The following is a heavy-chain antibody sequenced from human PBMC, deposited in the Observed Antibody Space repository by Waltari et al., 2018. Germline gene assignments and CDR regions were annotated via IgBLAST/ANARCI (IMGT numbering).Heavy chain of an antibody. CDR1: GFPFSTYS. CDR3: ARDAYYSDSSGYHFDY. V-gene: IGHV3-48*04. CDR2: IMGSSSTI. Sequence: EVQLVESGGGLVQPGQSLRLSCAASGFPFSTYSMNWVRQAPGKGLEWVSIIMGSSSTIYYAGSVKGRFTISRDNAKNSLFLQMNSLRAEDTAVYYCARDAYYSDSSGYHFDYWGQGTLVTVSS. J-gene: IGHJ4*02. D-gene: IGHD3-22*01.